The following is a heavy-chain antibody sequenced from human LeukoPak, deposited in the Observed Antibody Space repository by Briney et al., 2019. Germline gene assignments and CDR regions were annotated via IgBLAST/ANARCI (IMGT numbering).Heavy chain of an antibody. J-gene: IGHJ3*02. Sequence: GGSLRLSCAASVFTLTDYSMNWVRQAPGKGLEWVSYISRSASTIDYADSVKGRFTISRDSAKNSLDLQMNSLGDDDTAVYYCAEDHIWAFDMWGHGTMVTVSS. D-gene: IGHD3-3*02. CDR2: ISRSASTI. CDR3: AEDHIWAFDM. V-gene: IGHV3-48*02. CDR1: VFTLTDYS.